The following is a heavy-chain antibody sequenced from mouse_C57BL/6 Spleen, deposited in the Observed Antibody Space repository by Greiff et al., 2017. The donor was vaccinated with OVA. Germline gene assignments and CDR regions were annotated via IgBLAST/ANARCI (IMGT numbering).Heavy chain of an antibody. J-gene: IGHJ4*01. D-gene: IGHD1-1*01. CDR1: GYTFTSYW. V-gene: IGHV1-52*01. CDR3: ARWGYYYGSKDAMDY. CDR2: IDPSDSET. Sequence: QVHLQQPGAELVRPGSSVKLSCKASGYTFTSYWMHWVKQRPIQGLEWIGNIDPSDSETHYNQKFKDKATLTVDKSSSTAYMQLSSLTSEDSAVYYCARWGYYYGSKDAMDYWGQGTSVTVSS.